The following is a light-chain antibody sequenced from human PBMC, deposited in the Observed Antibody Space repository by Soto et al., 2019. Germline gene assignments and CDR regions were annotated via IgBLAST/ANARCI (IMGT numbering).Light chain of an antibody. CDR2: DAS. CDR3: QQYNSYSLA. J-gene: IGKJ1*01. V-gene: IGKV1-5*01. Sequence: DIPMTQSPSTLSAFVGDRVTITCRASQSISSWLAWYQQKPGKAPKLLIYDASSLESGVPSRFSGSGSGTEFTLTISSLQPDDFATYYCQQYNSYSLAFGQGTKVDNK. CDR1: QSISSW.